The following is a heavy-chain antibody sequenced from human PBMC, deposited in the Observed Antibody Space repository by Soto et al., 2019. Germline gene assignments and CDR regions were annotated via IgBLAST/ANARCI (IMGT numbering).Heavy chain of an antibody. D-gene: IGHD4-17*01. CDR2: ISAYNGNT. V-gene: IGHV1-18*01. J-gene: IGHJ6*02. CDR1: GYTFTSYG. Sequence: GASVKVSCKASGYTFTSYGISWVRQAPGQGLEWMGWISAYNGNTNYAQKLQGRVTMTTDTSTSTAYMELRSLRSDDTAMYYCARLDGDYYYYYGMDVWGQGTTVTVSS. CDR3: ARLDGDYYYYYGMDV.